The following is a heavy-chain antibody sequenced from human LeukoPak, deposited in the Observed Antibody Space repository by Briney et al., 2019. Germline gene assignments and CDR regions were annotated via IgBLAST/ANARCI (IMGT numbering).Heavy chain of an antibody. J-gene: IGHJ4*02. CDR1: GFTFSDYA. CDR2: ISQGT. V-gene: IGHV3-23*01. D-gene: IGHD3-10*01. CDR3: ARVNSARGALDY. Sequence: GGSLGLSCAASGFTFSDYAMNWVRQAPGKGLEWVSSISQGTYYSDSVRGRFTISRDNSKNTLYLQMNSLRAEDTAVYYCARVNSARGALDYWGQGTLVTVSS.